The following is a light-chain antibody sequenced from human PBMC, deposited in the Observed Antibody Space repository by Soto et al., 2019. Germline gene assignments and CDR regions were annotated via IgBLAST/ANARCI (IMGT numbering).Light chain of an antibody. J-gene: IGLJ1*01. V-gene: IGLV1-51*01. CDR3: GSWDSSLSAYV. CDR2: DDD. CDR1: SSNIGGNS. Sequence: QAVVTQPPSVSAAPGQKVTISCSGSSSNIGGNSVSWYQQLPGTAPKLLIYDDDKRPSGIPDRFSGSKSSTSATLGITGFQTGDEADYYCGSWDSSLSAYVFATGTKLTVL.